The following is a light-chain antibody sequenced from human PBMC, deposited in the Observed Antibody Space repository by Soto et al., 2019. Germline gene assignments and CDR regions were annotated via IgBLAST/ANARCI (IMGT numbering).Light chain of an antibody. CDR1: SSDVGGYNY. CDR3: NSYAGTSYV. Sequence: QSALTQPASVSGTPGKSITISCTGTSSDVGGYNYVSWYQQYPGKAPKLIIYDVNNRPSGVSCRFSGSKSGNTASLTISGLQAEDEADYYCNSYAGTSYVFGTGTKVTVL. V-gene: IGLV2-14*01. CDR2: DVN. J-gene: IGLJ1*01.